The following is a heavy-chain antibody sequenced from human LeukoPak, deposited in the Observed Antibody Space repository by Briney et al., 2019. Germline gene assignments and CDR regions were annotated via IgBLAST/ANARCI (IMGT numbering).Heavy chain of an antibody. J-gene: IGHJ4*02. CDR2: ISSSSSYI. Sequence: TPGGSLRLSCAASGFAFSSYSMNWVRQAPGKGLEWVSSISSSSSYIYYADSVKGRFTISRDNAKNSLYLQMNSLRVEDTAVYYCASGSILGTILAHVYWGQGALVTVSS. V-gene: IGHV3-21*01. CDR3: ASGSILGTILAHVY. D-gene: IGHD1-26*01. CDR1: GFAFSSYS.